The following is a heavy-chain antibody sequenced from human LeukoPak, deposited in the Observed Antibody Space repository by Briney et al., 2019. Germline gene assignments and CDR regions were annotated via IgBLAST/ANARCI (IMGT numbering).Heavy chain of an antibody. CDR2: INHSGST. J-gene: IGHJ3*02. V-gene: IGHV4-34*01. CDR3: AREGYYDSSGYSEGAFDI. D-gene: IGHD3-22*01. CDR1: GGSFSGYY. Sequence: SETLSLTCAVYGGSFSGYYWSWIRQPPGKGLEWIGEINHSGSTNYNPSLKSQVTISVDTSKNQFSLKLSSVTAADTAVYYCAREGYYDSSGYSEGAFDIWGQGTMVTVSS.